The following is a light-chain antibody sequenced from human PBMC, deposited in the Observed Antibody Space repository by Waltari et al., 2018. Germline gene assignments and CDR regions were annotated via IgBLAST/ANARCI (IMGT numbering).Light chain of an antibody. CDR3: SSYTRRSYWV. Sequence: QSALTQPASVSGSPGQSITISCTGTSSDVDFYDFVSWFQQHPGKAPKVMIYKVNNRPPGVSNRFSGSKSANTASLTISGLQAEDEADYYCSSYTRRSYWVFGGGTQLTVL. CDR1: SSDVDFYDF. J-gene: IGLJ3*02. V-gene: IGLV2-14*01. CDR2: KVN.